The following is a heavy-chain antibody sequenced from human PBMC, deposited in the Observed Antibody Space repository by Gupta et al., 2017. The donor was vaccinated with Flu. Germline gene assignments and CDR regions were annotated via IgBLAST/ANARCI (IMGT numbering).Heavy chain of an antibody. CDR2: IWYDGSNK. J-gene: IGHJ6*03. D-gene: IGHD3-3*01. V-gene: IGHV3-33*01. CDR3: ARVARFQTPYYYYYMDV. CDR1: GFTFSSSG. Sequence: QVQLVESGGGVVQPGRSLRLSCAASGFTFSSSGMHWVRQAPGKGLEWVAVIWYDGSNKYYADSVKGRFTISRDNSKNTLYLQMNSLRAEDTAVYYCARVARFQTPYYYYYMDVWGKGTTVTVSS.